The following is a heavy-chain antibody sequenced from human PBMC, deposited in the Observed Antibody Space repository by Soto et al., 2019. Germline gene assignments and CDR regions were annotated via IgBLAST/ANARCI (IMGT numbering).Heavy chain of an antibody. CDR1: GGSFSGYY. J-gene: IGHJ5*02. Sequence: SETLSLTCAVYGGSFSGYYWSWIRQPPGKGLEWIGEINHSGSTNYNPSLKSRVTISVDTSKNQFSLKLSSVTAADTAVYYCARMYYYGSGSYARPFDPWGQGTLVT. CDR2: INHSGST. V-gene: IGHV4-34*01. D-gene: IGHD3-10*01. CDR3: ARMYYYGSGSYARPFDP.